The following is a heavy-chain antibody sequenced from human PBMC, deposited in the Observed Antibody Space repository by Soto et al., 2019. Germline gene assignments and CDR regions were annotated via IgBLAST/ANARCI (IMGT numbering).Heavy chain of an antibody. CDR2: SHKSGSS. V-gene: IGHV4-59*01. Sequence: SETLSLTCTVSGGSFDNYYWSWIRQPPGKGLEWIGYSHKSGSSDYNPSLKGRVDIAFDTSKNQFSLHLTSVTAADTAVYYCARDVAYDSSGYYYGAFYDYWGQGTLVTVSS. CDR1: GGSFDNYY. D-gene: IGHD3-22*01. J-gene: IGHJ4*02. CDR3: ARDVAYDSSGYYYGAFYDY.